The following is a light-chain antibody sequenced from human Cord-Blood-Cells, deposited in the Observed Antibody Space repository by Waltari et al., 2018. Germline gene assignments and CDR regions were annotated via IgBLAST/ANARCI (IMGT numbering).Light chain of an antibody. Sequence: DIQMTQSPSSLSASVGDRVTITCQASQDISNYLNWYQQKPGKAPKLLIYDACNLETGVPSRFSGSGSGTDFTFTISSLQPEDIATYYCQQYDNLPMYTFGQGTKLEIK. CDR2: DAC. CDR3: QQYDNLPMYT. J-gene: IGKJ2*01. CDR1: QDISNY. V-gene: IGKV1-33*01.